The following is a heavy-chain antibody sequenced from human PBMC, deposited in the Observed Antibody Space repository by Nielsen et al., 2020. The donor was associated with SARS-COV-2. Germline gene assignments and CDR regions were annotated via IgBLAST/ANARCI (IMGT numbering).Heavy chain of an antibody. J-gene: IGHJ4*02. Sequence: GGSLRLSCTTSGFSFGEYGLTWVRQAPGKGLEWVGFIRGQVFGGAKEYAASVKDRFVITRDESKSIMYLQMNSLKTEDTAVYYCSSPTVAYWSLGTLVTVSS. CDR1: GFSFGEYG. V-gene: IGHV3-49*04. CDR2: IRGQVFGGAK. D-gene: IGHD4-23*01. CDR3: SSPTVAY.